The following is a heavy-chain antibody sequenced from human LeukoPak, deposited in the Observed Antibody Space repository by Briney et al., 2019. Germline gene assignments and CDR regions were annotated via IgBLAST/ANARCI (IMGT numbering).Heavy chain of an antibody. CDR1: GFTFSSYA. CDR2: ISGSCGST. D-gene: IGHD3-9*01. J-gene: IGHJ4*02. Sequence: GGSLRLSCAASGFTFSSYAMSWVRQAPGKGLEWVSAISGSCGSTYYADSVKGRFTISRDNAKNTLYLQMNSLRAEDTAVYYCAKDQYILTGNFDYWGQGTLVTVSS. V-gene: IGHV3-23*01. CDR3: AKDQYILTGNFDY.